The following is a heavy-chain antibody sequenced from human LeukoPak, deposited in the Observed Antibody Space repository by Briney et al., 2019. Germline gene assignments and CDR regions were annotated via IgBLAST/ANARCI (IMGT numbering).Heavy chain of an antibody. J-gene: IGHJ5*01. Sequence: SQTLSLTCTVSGGSISSDSYYWSWIRQHPGKGLEWIGYIYYSGSAYYNPSLNSRVTISVDSSKNQFSLRLTSVTAADTAVYYCARSLGENCSSTSRYLNWFDSWGQGTLVTVSS. CDR2: IYYSGSA. CDR1: GGSISSDSYY. CDR3: ARSLGENCSSTSRYLNWFDS. D-gene: IGHD2-2*01. V-gene: IGHV4-31*03.